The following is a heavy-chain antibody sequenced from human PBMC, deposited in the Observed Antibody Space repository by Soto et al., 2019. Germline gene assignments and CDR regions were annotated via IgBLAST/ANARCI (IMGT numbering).Heavy chain of an antibody. Sequence: QVQLQESGPGLVKPSGTLSLTCTVSGGSMSSSNWWNWVRQSPGKGLEWIGEAHHSGRTNYNPSLKSRVTISVDQSKNPFSLKLSSVTAADTAVYYCARSEATGLDYWGQGTLVTVSS. V-gene: IGHV4-4*02. CDR3: ARSEATGLDY. CDR2: AHHSGRT. CDR1: GGSMSSSNW. J-gene: IGHJ4*02. D-gene: IGHD1-26*01.